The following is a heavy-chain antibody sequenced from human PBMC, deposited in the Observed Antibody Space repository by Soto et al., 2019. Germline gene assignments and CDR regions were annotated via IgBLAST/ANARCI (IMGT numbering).Heavy chain of an antibody. V-gene: IGHV3-72*01. CDR2: SRNKARGHTT. Sequence: EVQLVESGGGLVQPGGSLRLSCAASEFTFSDHHIDWVRQAPGKGLEWVGRSRNKARGHTTEYAPSVKGRFTISRDASRSSVFLEMYSLKIDDTAMYYCVRDDSRGDSSAFDLWGQGTMVTVSS. D-gene: IGHD3-10*01. J-gene: IGHJ3*01. CDR3: VRDDSRGDSSAFDL. CDR1: EFTFSDHH.